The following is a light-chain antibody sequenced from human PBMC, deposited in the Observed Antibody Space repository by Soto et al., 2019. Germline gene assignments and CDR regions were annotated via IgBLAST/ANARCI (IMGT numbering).Light chain of an antibody. J-gene: IGLJ2*01. CDR3: SSYAGSNIVV. CDR2: EVT. CDR1: SSDVGGYNY. Sequence: QSVLTQPPSASGSPGQSVTISCTGTSSDVGGYNYVSWYQQHSGKAPKLMIYEVTKRPSGVPDRFSGSKSGNTASLTVSGLQTEDEADYYCSSYAGSNIVVFGGGTKLTVL. V-gene: IGLV2-8*01.